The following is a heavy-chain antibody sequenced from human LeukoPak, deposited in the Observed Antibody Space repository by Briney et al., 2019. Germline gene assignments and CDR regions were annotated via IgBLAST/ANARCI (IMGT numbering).Heavy chain of an antibody. CDR3: ARDVLPGTS. D-gene: IGHD3-10*02. CDR2: ISGSGGST. CDR1: GFAFSSYA. Sequence: PGGSLRLSCAASGFAFSSYAMSWVRQAPGKGLEWVSTISGSGGSTYYADSVKGRFTISRDNSKNTLYLQMNSLRAEDTAVFYCARDVLPGTSWGQGTLVTVSS. J-gene: IGHJ5*02. V-gene: IGHV3-23*01.